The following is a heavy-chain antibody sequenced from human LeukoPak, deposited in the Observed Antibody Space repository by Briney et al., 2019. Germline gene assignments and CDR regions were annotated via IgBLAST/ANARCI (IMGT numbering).Heavy chain of an antibody. CDR3: ARVASNYDFDY. V-gene: IGHV3-48*03. J-gene: IGHJ4*02. CDR1: GFTFSSYE. CDR2: ISSSGSTM. Sequence: GGSLRLSCAASGFTFSSYEMNWVRQAPGRGLEWVSYISSSGSTMYYADSVKGRFTISRDNAKNSLYLQMNSLRAEDTALYYCARVASNYDFDYWGQGTLVTVSS. D-gene: IGHD4-11*01.